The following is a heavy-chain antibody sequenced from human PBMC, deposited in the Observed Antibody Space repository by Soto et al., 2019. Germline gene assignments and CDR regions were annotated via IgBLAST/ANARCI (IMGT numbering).Heavy chain of an antibody. Sequence: QVPLVQSGDEVKKPGASVKVSCKASGYIFVNYGIACVRQAPGQGLEWMGWISPYNGNTHYATKVQGRLTMTTDTSTSTAYMDLGSLTSDDTAVYYCAMVDNYVTPTPQDVWGQGTTVTVSS. J-gene: IGHJ6*02. CDR3: AMVDNYVTPTPQDV. V-gene: IGHV1-18*01. CDR1: GYIFVNYG. CDR2: ISPYNGNT. D-gene: IGHD3-16*01.